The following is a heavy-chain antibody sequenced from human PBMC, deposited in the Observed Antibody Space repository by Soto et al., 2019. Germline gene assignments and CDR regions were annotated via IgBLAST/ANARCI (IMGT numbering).Heavy chain of an antibody. J-gene: IGHJ6*02. CDR2: ISGSGGSA. CDR1: GFTFSSYA. V-gene: IGHV3-23*01. CDR3: ARDIVVVPAASSYIGRYGMDV. Sequence: PGGSLRLSCAASGFTFSSYAMSWVRQAPGKGLEWVSAISGSGGSADYVDSVKGRFTISRDNSKNTLYLQMNSLRAEDTAVYYCARDIVVVPAASSYIGRYGMDVWGQGTTVTVSS. D-gene: IGHD2-2*01.